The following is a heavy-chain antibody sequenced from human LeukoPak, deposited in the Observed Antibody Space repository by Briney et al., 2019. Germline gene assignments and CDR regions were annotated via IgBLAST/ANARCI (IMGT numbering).Heavy chain of an antibody. CDR1: GFTFSSYS. D-gene: IGHD6-6*01. J-gene: IGHJ5*02. CDR2: ISSSSSTI. V-gene: IGHV3-48*01. CDR3: ARGRRQLVLFYWFDP. Sequence: PGGSLRLSCAVSGFTFSSYSMNWVRQAPGKGLEWVSYISSSSSTIYYADSVKGRFTISRDNAKNSLYLQMNSLRAEDTAVYYCARGRRQLVLFYWFDPWGQGTLVTVSS.